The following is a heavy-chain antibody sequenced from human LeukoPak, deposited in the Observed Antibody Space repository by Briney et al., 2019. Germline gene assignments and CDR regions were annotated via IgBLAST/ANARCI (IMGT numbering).Heavy chain of an antibody. Sequence: GGSLRLSCAASGFTFSSCGMHWVRQAPGKGLEWLALIWYDGSNKYYADSLRGRFTISRDNSKNTLYLHMNSLRAEDTAVYYCAREIPGIAAAGDNNWFDPWGQGTLVTVSS. V-gene: IGHV3-33*01. CDR1: GFTFSSCG. CDR2: IWYDGSNK. D-gene: IGHD6-13*01. J-gene: IGHJ5*02. CDR3: AREIPGIAAAGDNNWFDP.